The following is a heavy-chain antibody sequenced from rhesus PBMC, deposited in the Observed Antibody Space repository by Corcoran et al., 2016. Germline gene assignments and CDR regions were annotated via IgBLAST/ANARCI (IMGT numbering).Heavy chain of an antibody. D-gene: IGHD6-31*01. J-gene: IGHJ4*01. CDR3: AKGIAAAGTDS. CDR1: GFTFSIYG. Sequence: QLVETGGGLVQPGGSLKLSCEASGFTFSIYGMSWVRQAPGKGLEWVSAINSGGWTTYYADSVKGRFTISRDNSKNTLSLQMNSLRAEDTAVYYCAKGIAAAGTDSWGQGVLVTVSS. V-gene: IGHV3S5*01. CDR2: INSGGWTT.